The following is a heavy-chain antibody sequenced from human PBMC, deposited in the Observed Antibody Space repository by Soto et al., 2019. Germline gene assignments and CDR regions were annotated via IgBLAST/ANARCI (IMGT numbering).Heavy chain of an antibody. J-gene: IGHJ4*02. D-gene: IGHD3-22*01. V-gene: IGHV4-31*03. CDR2: IYYSGGT. CDR3: AREGSSGYYYYFDY. CDR1: GGSISSGGYY. Sequence: SETLSLTCTVSGGSISSGGYYWSWIRQHPGKGLEWIGYIYYSGGTYYNPSLKSRVTISVDTSKNQFSLKLSSVTAADTAVYYCAREGSSGYYYYFDYWGQGTLVTVSS.